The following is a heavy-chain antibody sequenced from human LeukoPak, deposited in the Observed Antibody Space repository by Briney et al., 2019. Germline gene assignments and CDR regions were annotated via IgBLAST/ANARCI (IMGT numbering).Heavy chain of an antibody. CDR2: IKQDETEK. V-gene: IGHV3-7*01. D-gene: IGHD6-6*01. CDR3: ARAPWQLSPFDF. CDR1: GFTFSTFW. Sequence: PGGSLRLSCAASGFTFSTFWMSWVRQAPGKGLEWVANIKQDETEKYYVDSVKGRSYISRDNARNSLSLQMNRLRPEDTAVYYCARAPWQLSPFDFWGQGVLVTVSS. J-gene: IGHJ4*02.